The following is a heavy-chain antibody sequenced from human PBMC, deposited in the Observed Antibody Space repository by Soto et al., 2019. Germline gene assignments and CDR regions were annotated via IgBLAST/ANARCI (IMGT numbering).Heavy chain of an antibody. CDR2: ISYDGSNK. CDR1: GFTFSSYG. J-gene: IGHJ4*02. CDR3: AKAEDYYGSGSYDY. V-gene: IGHV3-30*18. Sequence: GGSLRLSCAASGFTFSSYGMHWVRQAPGKGLEWVAVISYDGSNKYYADSVKGRFTISRDNSKNTLYLQMNSLRAEDTAVYYCAKAEDYYGSGSYDYWGQGTLVTVSS. D-gene: IGHD3-10*01.